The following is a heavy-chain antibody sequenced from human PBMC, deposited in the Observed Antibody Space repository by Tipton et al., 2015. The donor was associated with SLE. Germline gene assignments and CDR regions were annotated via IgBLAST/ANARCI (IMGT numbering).Heavy chain of an antibody. CDR3: TSDAAVATEG. Sequence: SLRLSCAASGFTFSAYSISWVRQAPGKGLEWVGHIKSKTDGGSTHYARTVKGIFTISSDDSNNTLYLQMNSLKTEDTALSYCTSDAAVATEGWGQGS. J-gene: IGHJ4*02. CDR1: GFTFSAYS. D-gene: IGHD5-12*01. CDR2: IKSKTDGGST. V-gene: IGHV3-15*01.